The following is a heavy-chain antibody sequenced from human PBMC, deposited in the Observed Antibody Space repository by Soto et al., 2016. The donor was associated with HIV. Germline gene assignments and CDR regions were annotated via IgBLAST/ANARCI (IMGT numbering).Heavy chain of an antibody. Sequence: QVQLEQWGADPLKPSETLSLRCAVYGASLNNYFWSWIRQSPGKGLEWIGEINDSGSTNYNPSLKSRVTILVDTSKNQFFLKMISATAADTAIYFCARRTAPFEIWGQGILVTVSS. CDR1: GASLNNYF. V-gene: IGHV4-34*02. J-gene: IGHJ4*02. CDR3: ARRTAPFEI. D-gene: IGHD2-21*02. CDR2: INDSGST.